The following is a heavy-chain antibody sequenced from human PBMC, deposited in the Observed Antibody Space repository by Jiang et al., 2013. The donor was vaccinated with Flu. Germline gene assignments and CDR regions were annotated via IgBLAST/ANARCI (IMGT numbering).Heavy chain of an antibody. D-gene: IGHD3-16*02. V-gene: IGHV4-39*01. CDR2: IYYSGST. CDR3: ARHLIYYDYVWGSYRDTFDY. Sequence: ELLKPSETLSLTCTVSGGSISSSSYYWGWIRQPPGKGLEWIGSIYYSGSTYYNPSLKSRVTISVDTSKNQFSLKLSSVTAADTAVYYXARHLIYYDYVWGSYRDTFDYWGQGTLVTVSS. J-gene: IGHJ4*02. CDR1: GGSISSSSYY.